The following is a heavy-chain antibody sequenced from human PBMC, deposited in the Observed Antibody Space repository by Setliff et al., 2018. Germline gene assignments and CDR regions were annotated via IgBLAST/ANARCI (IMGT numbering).Heavy chain of an antibody. V-gene: IGHV1-69*05. CDR2: TIPIFGTT. D-gene: IGHD4-17*01. J-gene: IGHJ3*02. CDR3: ARDSPTVVTHIRAFDI. CDR1: GGTFSTYG. Sequence: ASVKVSCKASGGTFSTYGISWVRQAPGQGLEWMGGTIPIFGTTNYAQKFQGRVTIITDESTRTAYMELRSLRPDDTAVYYCARDSPTVVTHIRAFDIWGQGTMVTVSS.